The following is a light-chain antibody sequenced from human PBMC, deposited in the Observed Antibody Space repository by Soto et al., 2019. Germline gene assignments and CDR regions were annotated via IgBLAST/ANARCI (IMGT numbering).Light chain of an antibody. CDR3: QQYVSLPIT. CDR1: QVISSY. J-gene: IGKJ5*01. Sequence: DIQLTQAPSFLSASAGDRVTITCRASQVISSYLAWYQQKPGKAPKLLIYAASTLQSGVPSRFSGSGSGTDFTLTINRVAPEDFAVYYCQQYVSLPITFGQGTRLEIK. CDR2: AAS. V-gene: IGKV1-9*01.